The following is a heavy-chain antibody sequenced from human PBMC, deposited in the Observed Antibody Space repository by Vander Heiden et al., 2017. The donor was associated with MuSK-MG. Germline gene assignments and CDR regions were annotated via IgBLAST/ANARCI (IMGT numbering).Heavy chain of an antibody. CDR1: GFALSPSGVG. J-gene: IGHJ5*02. CDR2: MYWDDDK. V-gene: IGHV2-5*02. Sequence: QITLKQSGPPLVKPTQTLPPTCPSSGFALSPSGVGVGWFREHPGKALEWLALMYWDDDKRYSPSLNSRHTTTQDTSKTQVVLTMTNMDPVDTATYSCAHAVDSHCGYFDWVTRSNWFDPWGQGTLVTVSS. CDR3: AHAVDSHCGYFDWVTRSNWFDP. D-gene: IGHD3-9*01.